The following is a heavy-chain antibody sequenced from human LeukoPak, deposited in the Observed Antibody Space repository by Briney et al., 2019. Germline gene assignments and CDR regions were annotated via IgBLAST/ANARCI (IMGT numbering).Heavy chain of an antibody. D-gene: IGHD3-22*01. Sequence: AAVKVSCKASGYTFPNYYIHGVRQAPGQGLEWMGIINPTSGSTAYKQKFQGRVTMTRDTSTRTVYIELSSLRSDDTAVYYCARLGYDYDSLGHYDYWGEGTLVFVSS. CDR3: ARLGYDYDSLGHYDY. V-gene: IGHV1-46*01. CDR1: GYTFPNYY. J-gene: IGHJ4*02. CDR2: INPTSGST.